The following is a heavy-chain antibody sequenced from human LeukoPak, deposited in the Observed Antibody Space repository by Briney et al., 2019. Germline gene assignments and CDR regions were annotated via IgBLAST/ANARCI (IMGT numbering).Heavy chain of an antibody. CDR2: IYYSGST. D-gene: IGHD3-10*01. J-gene: IGHJ4*02. V-gene: IGHV4-61*01. Sequence: MPSEALSLTCTVSGGSVSSGSYYWSWIRQPPGKGLEWIGYIYYSGSTNYNPSLKSRVTISVDTSKNQFSLKLSSVTAADTAVYCCARDRWFGEFQWGQGTLVTVSS. CDR1: GGSVSSGSYY. CDR3: ARDRWFGEFQ.